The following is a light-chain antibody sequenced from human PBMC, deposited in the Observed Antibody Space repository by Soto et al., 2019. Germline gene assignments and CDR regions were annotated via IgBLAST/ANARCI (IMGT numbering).Light chain of an antibody. Sequence: EIVLTQSPGTLSLSPGERATLSCRASHSVSSSYLAWYQQKPGQAPRLLIYGASSRATGIPDRFSGSGSGTDLTVNISRLGHEDFAVSYCQQYGSSPPYTFGQGTKLEIK. V-gene: IGKV3-20*01. CDR1: HSVSSSY. CDR2: GAS. J-gene: IGKJ2*01. CDR3: QQYGSSPPYT.